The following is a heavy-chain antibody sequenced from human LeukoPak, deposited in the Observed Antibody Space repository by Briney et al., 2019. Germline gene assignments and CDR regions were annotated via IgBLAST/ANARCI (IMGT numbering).Heavy chain of an antibody. CDR3: ASQRRYSGYDYYYYYYMDV. Sequence: SETLSLTCAVYGGSFSGYYWSWIRPPPGKGLEWIGEINHSGSTNYNRSLKSRVTISVDTSKNQFSLKLSSVTAADTAVYYCASQRRYSGYDYYYYYYMDVWGKGTTVTISS. J-gene: IGHJ6*03. CDR1: GGSFSGYY. D-gene: IGHD5-12*01. V-gene: IGHV4-34*01. CDR2: INHSGST.